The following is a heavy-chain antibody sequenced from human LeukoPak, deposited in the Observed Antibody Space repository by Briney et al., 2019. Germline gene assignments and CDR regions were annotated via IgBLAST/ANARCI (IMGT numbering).Heavy chain of an antibody. CDR2: ISGSGGST. J-gene: IGHJ2*01. Sequence: GGSLRLSCAASGFSFSSYAMTWVRQAPGKGLEWVSAISGSGGSTYYADSVKGRFTISRDNSKNTLYLQMNSLRAEDTAVYYCAKSEYYYDSSGYYYGPNWYFDLWGRGTLVTVSS. D-gene: IGHD3-22*01. V-gene: IGHV3-23*01. CDR3: AKSEYYYDSSGYYYGPNWYFDL. CDR1: GFSFSSYA.